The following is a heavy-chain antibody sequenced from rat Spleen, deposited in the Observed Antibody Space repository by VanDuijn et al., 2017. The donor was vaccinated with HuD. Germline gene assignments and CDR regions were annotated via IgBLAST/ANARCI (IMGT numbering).Heavy chain of an antibody. D-gene: IGHD1-12*03. Sequence: QVQLKASGPGLVQPSQTLSLTCTVSGFSLISNSVHWVRQPPGKGLEWIGGIWGDERTDYNSALKSRLSISRDASKSQVLLKMSGLQTDYTSIYFCTSQYYYDGYYREFWGQGVMVTVSS. V-gene: IGHV2-1*01. CDR1: GFSLISNS. CDR2: IWGDERT. J-gene: IGHJ2*01. CDR3: TSQYYYDGYYREF.